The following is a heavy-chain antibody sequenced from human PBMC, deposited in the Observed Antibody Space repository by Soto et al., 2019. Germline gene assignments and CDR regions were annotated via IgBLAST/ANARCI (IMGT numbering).Heavy chain of an antibody. CDR3: ARYSYDSSGYYPL. D-gene: IGHD3-22*01. V-gene: IGHV3-33*01. CDR1: GFTFSSYG. J-gene: IGHJ4*02. CDR2: IWSDGSNK. Sequence: QVQLVESGGGVVQPGRSLRLSCAASGFTFSSYGMHWVRQAPGKGLEWVAVIWSDGSNKYYADSVKGRFTISRDNSKNTLYLRLNSLRAEGTAVYYCARYSYDSSGYYPLWGQGTLVTVSS.